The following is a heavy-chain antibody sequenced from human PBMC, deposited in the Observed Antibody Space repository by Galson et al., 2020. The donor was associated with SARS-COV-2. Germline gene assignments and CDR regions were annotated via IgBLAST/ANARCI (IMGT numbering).Heavy chain of an antibody. CDR1: GGTFSSYA. J-gene: IGHJ4*02. V-gene: IGHV1-69*13. D-gene: IGHD3-22*01. CDR2: IIPIFGTA. Sequence: SVKVSCKASGGTFSSYAISWVRQAPGQGLEWMGGIIPIFGTANYAQKFQGRVTITADESTSTAYMELSSLRSEDTAVYYCARDRGSSGNTWGYWGQGTLVTVSS. CDR3: ARDRGSSGNTWGY.